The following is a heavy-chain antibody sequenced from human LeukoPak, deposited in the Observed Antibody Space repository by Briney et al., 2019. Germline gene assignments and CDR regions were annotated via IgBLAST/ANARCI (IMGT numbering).Heavy chain of an antibody. D-gene: IGHD6-19*01. CDR2: VSNSGSDI. J-gene: IGHJ4*02. CDR3: ARSRGAGPGAPFDY. Sequence: KPGVALRLSCTASGFTFSDEYMSWIRQAPGRGLEWVSYVSNSGSDIKYVHSVRGRFSISRHNAKSSLYLQMNNVSAEDTAVYYCARSRGAGPGAPFDYWGQGTLVTVSS. CDR1: GFTFSDEY. V-gene: IGHV3-11*03.